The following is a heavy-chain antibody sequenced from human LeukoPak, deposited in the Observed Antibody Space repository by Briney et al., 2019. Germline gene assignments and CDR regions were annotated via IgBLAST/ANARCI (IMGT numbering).Heavy chain of an antibody. V-gene: IGHV4-39*01. CDR3: ARQRAASGIRNVDY. Sequence: TSETLSLTCTVSGGSISSSSHYWGWIRQPPGKGLEWIGSMYYSGSTYYNPSLKSRVTTSVDTSKNQFSLKLSSVTAADTAVYYCARQRAASGIRNVDYWGQGTLVTVSS. CDR1: GGSISSSSHY. CDR2: MYYSGST. J-gene: IGHJ4*02. D-gene: IGHD6-13*01.